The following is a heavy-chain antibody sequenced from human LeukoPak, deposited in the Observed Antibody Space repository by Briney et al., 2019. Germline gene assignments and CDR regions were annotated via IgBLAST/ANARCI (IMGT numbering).Heavy chain of an antibody. V-gene: IGHV4-39*07. CDR3: AREAAAGTGYFQH. CDR1: GGSISSSSYY. D-gene: IGHD6-13*01. Sequence: SETLSLTCTVSGGSISSSSYYWGWIRQPPGKGLEWIGSIYYSGSTYYNPSLKSRVTISVDTSKNQFSLKLSSVTAADTAVYYCAREAAAGTGYFQHWGQGTLVTVPS. CDR2: IYYSGST. J-gene: IGHJ1*01.